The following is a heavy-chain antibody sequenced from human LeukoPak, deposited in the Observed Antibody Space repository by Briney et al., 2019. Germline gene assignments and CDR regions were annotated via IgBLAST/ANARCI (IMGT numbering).Heavy chain of an antibody. J-gene: IGHJ4*02. CDR3: ARLTDSYYYDSSSYGGFDY. Sequence: SETLSLTCAVYGGSFSGYYWSWIRQPPGKGLEWIGEINHSGSTNYNPSLKSRVTISVDTSKNQFSLKLSSVTAADTAVYYCARLTDSYYYDSSSYGGFDYWGQGTLVTVSS. V-gene: IGHV4-34*01. D-gene: IGHD3-22*01. CDR2: INHSGST. CDR1: GGSFSGYY.